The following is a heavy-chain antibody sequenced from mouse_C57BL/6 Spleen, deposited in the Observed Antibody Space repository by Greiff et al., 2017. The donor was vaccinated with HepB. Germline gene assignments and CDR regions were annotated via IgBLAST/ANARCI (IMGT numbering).Heavy chain of an antibody. CDR1: GYTFTSYW. J-gene: IGHJ3*01. CDR3: ARLGGNYEGWFAY. V-gene: IGHV1-61*01. CDR2: IYPSDSET. D-gene: IGHD2-1*01. Sequence: VQLQQPGAELVRPGSSVKLSCKASGYTFTSYWMDWVKQRPGQGLEWIGNIYPSDSETHYNQKFKDKATLTVDKSSSTAYMQLSSLTSEDSAVYYCARLGGNYEGWFAYWGQGTLVTVSA.